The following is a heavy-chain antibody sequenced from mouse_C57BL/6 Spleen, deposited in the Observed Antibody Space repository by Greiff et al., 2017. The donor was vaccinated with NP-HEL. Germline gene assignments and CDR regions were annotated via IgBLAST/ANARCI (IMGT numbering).Heavy chain of an antibody. J-gene: IGHJ2*01. D-gene: IGHD1-1*01. CDR2: IDPSDSET. CDR3: ARGQAYYGFDY. Sequence: VQLQQSGAELVRPGSSVKLSCKASGYTFTSYWMHWVKQRPIQGLEWIGNIDPSDSETHYNQKFKDKATLTVDKSSSTAYMQLSSLTSEDSAVYYCARGQAYYGFDYWGQGTTLTVSS. V-gene: IGHV1-52*01. CDR1: GYTFTSYW.